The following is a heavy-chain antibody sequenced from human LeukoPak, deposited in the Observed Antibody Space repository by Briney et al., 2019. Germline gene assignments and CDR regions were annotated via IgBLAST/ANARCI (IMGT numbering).Heavy chain of an antibody. J-gene: IGHJ4*02. CDR1: GFTFSSYE. Sequence: GGSLRLSCAASGFTFSSYEMHWVRQAPGKGLEWVSYIGTSDSSTYYADSVKGRFTISRDNSKNTLYLQMNSLRAEDTAVYYCARYDISGYYLDYWGQGTLVTVPS. CDR3: ARYDISGYYLDY. V-gene: IGHV3-48*03. CDR2: IGTSDSST. D-gene: IGHD3-22*01.